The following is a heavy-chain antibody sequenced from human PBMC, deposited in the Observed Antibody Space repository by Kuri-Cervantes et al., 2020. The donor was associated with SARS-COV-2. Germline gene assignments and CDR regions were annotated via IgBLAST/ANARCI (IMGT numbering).Heavy chain of an antibody. Sequence: KVSCKGSGYSFTSYWIGWVRQMPGKGLEWMGSIYPGDSDTGYSPSFQGQVTISADKSISTAFLQWSSLKASDTAMYYCARRAYGEEVDQYYMDVWGKGTTVTVSS. J-gene: IGHJ6*03. CDR1: GYSFTSYW. CDR3: ARRAYGEEVDQYYMDV. V-gene: IGHV5-51*01. D-gene: IGHD4-17*01. CDR2: IYPGDSDT.